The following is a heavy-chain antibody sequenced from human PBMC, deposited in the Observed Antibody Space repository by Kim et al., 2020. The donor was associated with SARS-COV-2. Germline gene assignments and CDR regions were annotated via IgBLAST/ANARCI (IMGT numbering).Heavy chain of an antibody. CDR1: GFTLSSYE. D-gene: IGHD4-17*01. CDR2: INRSGSSK. CDR3: ARDVTTTPDAFDI. Sequence: GSLRLSCAVSGFTLSSYEMNWVRQAPGKGLEWVSYINRSGSSKHYADSVKGRFTISRDNAKNSLYLQMNSLRAEDTAVYYCARDVTTTPDAFDIWGQGTLVTVSS. J-gene: IGHJ3*02. V-gene: IGHV3-48*03.